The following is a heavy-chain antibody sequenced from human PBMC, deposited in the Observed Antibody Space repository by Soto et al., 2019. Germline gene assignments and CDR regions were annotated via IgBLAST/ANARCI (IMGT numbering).Heavy chain of an antibody. CDR3: AKGAWCFDY. CDR2: ISYDGSNK. D-gene: IGHD2-15*01. CDR1: GFTFSSYG. Sequence: QVQLVESGGGVVQPGRSLRLSCAASGFTFSSYGMHWVRQAPGKGLEWVAVISYDGSNKYYADSVKGRFTISRDNSKNTLYLQMNSLRAEDTAVYYCAKGAWCFDYWGQGTPVTVSS. V-gene: IGHV3-30*18. J-gene: IGHJ4*02.